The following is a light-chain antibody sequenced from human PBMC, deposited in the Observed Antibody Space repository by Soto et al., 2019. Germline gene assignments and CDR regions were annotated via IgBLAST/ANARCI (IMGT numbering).Light chain of an antibody. CDR1: QSVSSNY. CDR2: GAS. J-gene: IGKJ4*01. V-gene: IGKV3-20*01. CDR3: QQYGVSPTT. Sequence: EIVLTQSPGTLSLSPGERASLSCRASQSVSSNYLAWFQQKPGQAPRLLISGASSRATGIPDRFSGSGSGTEFTLTITRMEPEDSAVYYCQQYGVSPTTFGGGTKVEIK.